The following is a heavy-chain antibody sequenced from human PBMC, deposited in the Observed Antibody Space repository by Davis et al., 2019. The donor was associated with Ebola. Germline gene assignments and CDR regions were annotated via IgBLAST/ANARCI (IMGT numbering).Heavy chain of an antibody. J-gene: IGHJ6*02. V-gene: IGHV3-23*01. Sequence: GESLKISCVASGFSFDNFAMSWVRRAPGKGLEWVSFIRGNGEKTYYADSVKGRFTISRDNSKNKLYLQMNILRAEETAVYYCVKVGVATISGWYGMDVWGQGTTVTVSS. CDR3: VKVGVATISGWYGMDV. CDR2: IRGNGEKT. CDR1: GFSFDNFA. D-gene: IGHD5-12*01.